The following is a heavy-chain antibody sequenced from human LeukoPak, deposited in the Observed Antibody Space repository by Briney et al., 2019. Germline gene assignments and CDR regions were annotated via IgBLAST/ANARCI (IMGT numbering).Heavy chain of an antibody. J-gene: IGHJ3*01. D-gene: IGHD5-12*01. CDR1: EFTFSSYD. CDR2: ISSSSSAK. V-gene: IGHV3-48*04. CDR3: AREARGTRAAFDV. Sequence: GGSLRLSCAASEFTFSSYDMNWVRQAPGKGLEWISYISSSSSAKYYADSVKGRFTISRDNAKNSLYLQMNSLRAEDTAIYYCAREARGTRAAFDVWGQGTMVTVFS.